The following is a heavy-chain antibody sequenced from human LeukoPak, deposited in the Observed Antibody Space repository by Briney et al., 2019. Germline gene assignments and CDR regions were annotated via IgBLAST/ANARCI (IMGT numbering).Heavy chain of an antibody. CDR3: ARYCSSTSCTYYYYYGMDV. CDR2: IYYSGST. Sequence: PSQTLSLTCTVSGGSISSGGYYWSWIRQHPGKGLEWIGYIYYSGSTYYSPSLKSRVTISVDTSKNQFSLKLSSVTAADTAVYYCARYCSSTSCTYYYYYGMDVWGKGTTVTVSS. CDR1: GGSISSGGYY. V-gene: IGHV4-31*03. D-gene: IGHD2-2*01. J-gene: IGHJ6*04.